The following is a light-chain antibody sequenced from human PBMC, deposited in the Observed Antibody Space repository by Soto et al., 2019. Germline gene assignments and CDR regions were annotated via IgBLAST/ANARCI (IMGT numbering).Light chain of an antibody. CDR1: QSVSSN. CDR3: QQYNKWPD. J-gene: IGKJ3*01. V-gene: IGKV3D-15*01. Sequence: EIVMTQSPATLSVSPGERATLSCRASQSVSSNLAWYQQKPGQAPRLLIYGASTRATGIPARFSGSGSGTEFTLTISSLQSEDFAVYYCQQYNKWPDFGPGTKVDIK. CDR2: GAS.